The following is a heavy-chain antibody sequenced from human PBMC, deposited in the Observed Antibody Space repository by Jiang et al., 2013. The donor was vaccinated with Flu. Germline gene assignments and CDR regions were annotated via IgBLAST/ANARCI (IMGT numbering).Heavy chain of an antibody. D-gene: IGHD3-3*01. Sequence: LLESGGGLVQPGRSLRLSWAASGFTFDDYAMHWVRQAPGKGLEWVSGIWWNSATVGYADSVKGRFTISRDNAKNYMFLQMNSLRPEDTALYYCAKDVRHGTYDLGHWDYYGMDVWGQGTTVTVS. CDR1: GFTFDDYA. V-gene: IGHV3-9*01. CDR2: IWWNSATV. J-gene: IGHJ6*02. CDR3: AKDVRHGTYDLGHWDYYGMDV.